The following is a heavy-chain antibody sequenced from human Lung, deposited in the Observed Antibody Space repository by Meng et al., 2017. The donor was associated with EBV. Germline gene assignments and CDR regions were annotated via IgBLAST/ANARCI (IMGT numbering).Heavy chain of an antibody. CDR1: GGSISSRGAY. J-gene: IGHJ4*02. D-gene: IGHD2-21*02. CDR2: IYYSGST. Sequence: PREESVQGLVKPSGTLSLTCSVSGGSISSRGAYWGWIRQPPGKGLEWIGNIYYSGSTYYNPSLKSRVTISVDTSKNRFSLKLTSVTAADTAVYYCARECSGGDCYIVYWGQGNLVTVSS. CDR3: ARECSGGDCYIVY. V-gene: IGHV4-39*01.